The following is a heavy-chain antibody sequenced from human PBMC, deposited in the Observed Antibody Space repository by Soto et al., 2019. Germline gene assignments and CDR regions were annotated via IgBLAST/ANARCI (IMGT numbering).Heavy chain of an antibody. CDR3: TRRYNWNDNYFVP. D-gene: IGHD1-20*01. J-gene: IGHJ5*02. CDR2: SYYSGTT. CDR1: GASISVHSYY. Sequence: SETLSLTCTVSGASISVHSYYWTWIRQPPGKGLEWIGSSYYSGTTYFNPSLKSRATISVDTSKNQFSLRLTSVTAADTAIYYCTRRYNWNDNYFVPWGPGALVTVSS. V-gene: IGHV4-39*01.